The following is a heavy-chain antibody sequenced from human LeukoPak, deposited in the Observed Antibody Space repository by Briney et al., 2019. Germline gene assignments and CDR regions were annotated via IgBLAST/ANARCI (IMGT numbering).Heavy chain of an antibody. CDR1: GYSISSGYY. CDR2: IYHSGST. J-gene: IGHJ4*02. Sequence: SETLSLTCTVSGYSISSGYYWGWIRQPPGKGLEWIGSIYHSGSTYYNPSLKSRVTISVDASKNQFSLKLSSVTAADTAVYHCARGGGYDPNFDYWGQGTLVTVSS. CDR3: ARGGGYDPNFDY. D-gene: IGHD5-12*01. V-gene: IGHV4-38-2*02.